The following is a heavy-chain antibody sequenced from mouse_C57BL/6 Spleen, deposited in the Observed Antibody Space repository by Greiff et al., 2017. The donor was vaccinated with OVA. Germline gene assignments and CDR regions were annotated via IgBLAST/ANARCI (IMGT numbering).Heavy chain of an antibody. Sequence: EVKLVESGPELVKPGASVKISCKASGYSFTDYNMNWVKQSNGKSLEWIGVINPNYGTTSYNQKFKGKATLTVDQSSSTAYMQLNSLTSEDSAVYYCARFLYYGSRRYFDVWGTGTTVTVSS. CDR3: ARFLYYGSRRYFDV. CDR2: INPNYGTT. D-gene: IGHD1-1*01. J-gene: IGHJ1*03. CDR1: GYSFTDYN. V-gene: IGHV1-39*01.